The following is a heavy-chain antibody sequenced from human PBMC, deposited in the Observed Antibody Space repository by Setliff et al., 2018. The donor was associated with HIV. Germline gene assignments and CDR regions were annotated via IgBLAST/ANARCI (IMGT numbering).Heavy chain of an antibody. D-gene: IGHD6-19*01. CDR3: ARVSRSGWFFDC. V-gene: IGHV1-69*05. J-gene: IGHJ4*02. CDR1: GGTFSSYA. CDR2: IIPIFGTA. Sequence: GASVKVSCKASGGTFSSYAISWVRQAPGQGLEWMGGIIPIFGTANYAQKFQGRVTMTRDTSISTAYMELSRLRSDDTAVYYCARVSRSGWFFDCWGQGTLVTVSS.